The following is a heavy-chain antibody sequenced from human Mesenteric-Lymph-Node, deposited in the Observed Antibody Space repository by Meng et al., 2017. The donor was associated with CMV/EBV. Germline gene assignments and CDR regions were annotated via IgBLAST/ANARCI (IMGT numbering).Heavy chain of an antibody. J-gene: IGHJ4*02. CDR1: GNTFGPYD. CDR2: ISAYNGNT. V-gene: IGHV1-18*01. CDR3: AMKDY. Sequence: ASVKVSCKASGNTFGPYDINWVRQATGQGLEWMGWISAYNGNTNYAQKPQGRVTMTTDTSTSTAYMELRSLRSDDTAVYYCAMKDYWGQGTLVTVSS.